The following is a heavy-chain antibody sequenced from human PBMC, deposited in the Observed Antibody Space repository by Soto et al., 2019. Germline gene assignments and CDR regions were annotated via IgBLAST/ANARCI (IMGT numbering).Heavy chain of an antibody. CDR2: IPHAGSNR. CDR1: GFTFSSHV. V-gene: IGHV3-30-3*01. Sequence: GGSLRLSCAASGFTFSSHVMHWARQAPGKGLEWVAVIPHAGSNRYYADSVKGRFTISRDNSKNTLYLQMNSLRPEDTAAYYCERGLYYCSGSNCYGYYYGVDVWGQGTTVTVSS. D-gene: IGHD2-15*01. CDR3: ERGLYYCSGSNCYGYYYGVDV. J-gene: IGHJ6*02.